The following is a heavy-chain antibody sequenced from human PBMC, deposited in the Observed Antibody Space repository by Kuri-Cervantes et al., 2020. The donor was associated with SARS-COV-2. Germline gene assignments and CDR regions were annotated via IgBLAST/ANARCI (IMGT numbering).Heavy chain of an antibody. V-gene: IGHV4-39*01. CDR1: GGSISSSSYY. J-gene: IGHJ4*02. CDR2: IYYSGST. D-gene: IGHD2-8*01. Sequence: GSLRLSCTVSGGSISSSSYYWGWIRQPPGQGLEWIGSIYYSGSTYYNPSLKSRVTISVDTSKNQFSLKLSSVTAADTAVYYCARQAIVLMVYATTFDYWGQGTLVTVSS. CDR3: ARQAIVLMVYATTFDY.